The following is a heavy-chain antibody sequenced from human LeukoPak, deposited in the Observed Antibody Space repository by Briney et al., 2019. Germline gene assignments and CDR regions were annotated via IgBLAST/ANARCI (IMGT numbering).Heavy chain of an antibody. CDR3: ARDLYYDSSGYCCPFDY. V-gene: IGHV3-48*02. CDR1: GFTFSTYS. J-gene: IGHJ4*02. CDR2: ISSSSTI. D-gene: IGHD3-22*01. Sequence: GGSLRLSCAASGFTFSTYSMNWVRQAPGKGLEWISYISSSSTIYYADFVKGRFTISRDNAKNSLYLQMNSLRDEDTAVYYCARDLYYDSSGYCCPFDYWGQGTLVAVSS.